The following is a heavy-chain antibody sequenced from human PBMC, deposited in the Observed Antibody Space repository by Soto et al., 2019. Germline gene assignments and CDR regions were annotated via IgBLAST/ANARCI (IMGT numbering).Heavy chain of an antibody. D-gene: IGHD3-10*01. V-gene: IGHV4-31*03. CDR3: ASLSFGCRRFGSCYFDY. CDR1: GGSISSGGYY. Sequence: QVQLQESGPGLVKPSQTLSLTCTVSGGSISSGGYYWSWIRQHPGKGLEWIGYIYYSGSTYYNPSIKSRVTISVDTSKNQFSLKLSSVTAADTAVYYCASLSFGCRRFGSCYFDYWGQGTLVTVSS. J-gene: IGHJ4*02. CDR2: IYYSGST.